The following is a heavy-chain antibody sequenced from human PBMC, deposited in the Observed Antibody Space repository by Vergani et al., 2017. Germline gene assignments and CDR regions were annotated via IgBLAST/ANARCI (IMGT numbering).Heavy chain of an antibody. Sequence: QVQLVESGGGVVQPGRSLRLSCVMSGFTVTNYAIFWIRQAPGKGLEWVSYISNSGNTIEYADSVKCRFSISRDNAKSSLFLQMDSLRAEDTAVYYCARDHRDYNNYPGTFDIWGQGSMVTVSS. CDR2: ISNSGNTI. CDR3: ARDHRDYNNYPGTFDI. D-gene: IGHD5-24*01. V-gene: IGHV3-11*01. J-gene: IGHJ3*02. CDR1: GFTVTNYA.